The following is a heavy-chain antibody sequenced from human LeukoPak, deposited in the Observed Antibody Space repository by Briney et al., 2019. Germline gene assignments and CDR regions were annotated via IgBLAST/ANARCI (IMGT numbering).Heavy chain of an antibody. CDR2: IYYSGST. CDR3: ARGGTVPYYYYGMDV. V-gene: IGHV4-31*03. D-gene: IGHD1-26*01. Sequence: PSQTLSLTCTVSGGSISSNGYHWHWLRQHPGKGLEWIGHIYYSGSTYYNPPLKSRVTISVDTSKNQFSLKLSSVTAADTAVYYCARGGTVPYYYYGMDVWGQGTTVTVSS. CDR1: GGSISSNGYH. J-gene: IGHJ6*02.